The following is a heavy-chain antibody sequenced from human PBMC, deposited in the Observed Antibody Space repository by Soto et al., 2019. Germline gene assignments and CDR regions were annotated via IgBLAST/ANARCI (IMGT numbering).Heavy chain of an antibody. CDR2: IYYSGST. J-gene: IGHJ4*02. CDR1: GGSISSYY. D-gene: IGHD2-15*01. V-gene: IGHV4-59*01. Sequence: QVQLQESGPGLVKPSETLSLTCTVSGGSISSYYWSWIRQPPGKGLEWIGYIYYSGSTNYNPSLKSRVTISVDKSKNQFSLKLSSVTAADTAVYYCARYCSGGSCYSDATFDYWGQGTLVTVSS. CDR3: ARYCSGGSCYSDATFDY.